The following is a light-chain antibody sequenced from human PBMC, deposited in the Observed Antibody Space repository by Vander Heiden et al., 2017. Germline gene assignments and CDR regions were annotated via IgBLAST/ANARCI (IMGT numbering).Light chain of an antibody. CDR3: QQRSNGPPLYT. Sequence: DIVLTHPPSSLSLSPGERATLSCRASQSVSSYLAWYQQKPGQAPRLLIYDASNRATGIPARFSGSGSGTDFTLTISSLEPEDFAVYYCQQRSNGPPLYTFGQGTKLEIK. CDR1: QSVSSY. J-gene: IGKJ2*01. V-gene: IGKV3-11*01. CDR2: DAS.